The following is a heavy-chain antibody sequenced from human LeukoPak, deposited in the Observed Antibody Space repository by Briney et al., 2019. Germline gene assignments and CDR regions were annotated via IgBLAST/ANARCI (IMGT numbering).Heavy chain of an antibody. D-gene: IGHD2-2*01. CDR1: GYTFTGYY. CDR3: AREICSSTSCYENY. Sequence: ASVKVSCKASGYTFTGYYMHWVRQAPGQGLEWMGWINPNSGGTNYAQKFQGRVTMTRDTSISTAYVELSRLRSDDTAVYYCAREICSSTSCYENYWGQGTLVTVSS. V-gene: IGHV1-2*02. J-gene: IGHJ4*02. CDR2: INPNSGGT.